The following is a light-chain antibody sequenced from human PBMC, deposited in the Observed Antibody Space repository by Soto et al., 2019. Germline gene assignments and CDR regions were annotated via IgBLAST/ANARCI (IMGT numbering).Light chain of an antibody. CDR3: LQHHTDPFT. J-gene: IGKJ2*01. V-gene: IGKV1-17*01. CDR2: AAY. Sequence: DIQMTQSPSSLSASVGDRVTLTCRASQVIGNNLGWYQQKPGKAPKRLIYAAYTLEGGVPSRFSGSGSATEFTLTISSLQPEDLATYHWLQHHTDPFTFGQGTELQI. CDR1: QVIGNN.